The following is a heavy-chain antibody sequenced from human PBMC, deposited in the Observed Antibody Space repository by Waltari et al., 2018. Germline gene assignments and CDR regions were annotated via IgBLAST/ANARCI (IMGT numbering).Heavy chain of an antibody. D-gene: IGHD3-22*01. J-gene: IGHJ2*01. Sequence: QVQLQESGPGLVKPSETLSLTCAVSGYSISSGYYWGWIRPPPGKGLEWIGSIYHSGSTYYNPSLKSRVTISVDTSKNQFSLKLSSVTAADTAVYYCAINDSSGRDAFDIWGRGTLVTVSS. V-gene: IGHV4-38-2*01. CDR1: GYSISSGYY. CDR2: IYHSGST. CDR3: AINDSSGRDAFDI.